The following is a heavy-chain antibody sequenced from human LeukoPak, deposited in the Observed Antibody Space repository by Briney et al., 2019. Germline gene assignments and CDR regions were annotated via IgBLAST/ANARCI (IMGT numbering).Heavy chain of an antibody. CDR2: IYYSGST. Sequence: SETLSLTCTVSGGSISSYYWSWIRQPPGKGLEWIGYIYYSGSTNYNPSLKRRVTISVDTSKNQFSLKLSSVTAADTAVYYCARIHIPSGSYFRGWFDPWGQGTLVTVSS. J-gene: IGHJ5*02. CDR3: ARIHIPSGSYFRGWFDP. V-gene: IGHV4-59*08. D-gene: IGHD1-26*01. CDR1: GGSISSYY.